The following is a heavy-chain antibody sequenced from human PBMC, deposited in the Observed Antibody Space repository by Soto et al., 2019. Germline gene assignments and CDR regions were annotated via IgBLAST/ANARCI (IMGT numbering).Heavy chain of an antibody. J-gene: IGHJ4*02. V-gene: IGHV3-23*01. CDR3: VKDLRCAGDY. D-gene: IGHD3-3*01. CDR2: TSAGGDST. Sequence: GGSLRLSCAASGFTFLSSAMSWVRQAPGKGLEWVSGTSAGGDSTSYADSVKGRFTSSRDYSKNTLYLQMNSLRAEDTAVYYCVKDLRCAGDYWGQGTLVTVSS. CDR1: GFTFLSSA.